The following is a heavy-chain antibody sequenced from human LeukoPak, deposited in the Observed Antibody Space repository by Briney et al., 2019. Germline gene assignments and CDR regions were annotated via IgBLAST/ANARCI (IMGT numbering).Heavy chain of an antibody. CDR1: GGSFSGYY. CDR3: ARAGDYGDYLDAFDI. J-gene: IGHJ3*02. D-gene: IGHD4-17*01. Sequence: SETLSLTCAVYGGSFSGYYWSWIRQPPGKGLEWIGEINHSGSTNYNPSLKSRVTISVDTSKNQFSLKLSSVTAADTAVYYCARAGDYGDYLDAFDIWGQGTMVTVSS. CDR2: INHSGST. V-gene: IGHV4-34*01.